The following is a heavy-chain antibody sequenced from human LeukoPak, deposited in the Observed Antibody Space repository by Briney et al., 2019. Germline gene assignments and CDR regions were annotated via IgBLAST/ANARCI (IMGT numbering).Heavy chain of an antibody. Sequence: SSETLSLTCAVYGGSFSGYYWSWIRQPPGKGLEWIGEINHSGSTNYNPSLKSRVTISVDTSKNQFSLKLSSVTAADTAVYYCARGEQWLGNDYWGQGTLVTVSS. D-gene: IGHD6-19*01. V-gene: IGHV4-34*01. CDR2: INHSGST. CDR3: ARGEQWLGNDY. J-gene: IGHJ4*02. CDR1: GGSFSGYY.